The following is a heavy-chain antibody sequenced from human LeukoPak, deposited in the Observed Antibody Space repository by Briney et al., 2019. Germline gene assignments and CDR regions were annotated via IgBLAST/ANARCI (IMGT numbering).Heavy chain of an antibody. CDR1: AFAVSSNY. Sequence: GGSLRLSCVASAFAVSSNYVSWVRQGPGKGLEWVSVIYSTGTTFYADSVKGRFTISRDNSKNTVHLQMNSLRPEDTAVYYCARDRGPGWFDPWGQGTLVTVSS. CDR2: IYSTGTT. V-gene: IGHV3-66*03. CDR3: ARDRGPGWFDP. D-gene: IGHD3-10*01. J-gene: IGHJ5*02.